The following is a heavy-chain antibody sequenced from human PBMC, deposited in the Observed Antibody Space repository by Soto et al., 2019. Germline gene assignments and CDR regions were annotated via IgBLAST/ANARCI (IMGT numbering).Heavy chain of an antibody. Sequence: QPGGSLRLSCAGSGFTFSSYGMHWVRQAPGKGLEWVAVISYDGSNKYYADSVKGRFTISRDNSKNTLYLQMNSLRAEDTAVYCCARDQGVVAVRPYGMDVWGQGTTVTVSS. D-gene: IGHD2-15*01. V-gene: IGHV3-30*03. CDR3: ARDQGVVAVRPYGMDV. CDR1: GFTFSSYG. CDR2: ISYDGSNK. J-gene: IGHJ6*02.